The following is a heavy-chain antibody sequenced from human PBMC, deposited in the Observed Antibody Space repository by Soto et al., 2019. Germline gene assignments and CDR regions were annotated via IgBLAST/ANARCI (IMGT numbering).Heavy chain of an antibody. CDR3: ARVPVDSSGWGYNWFDP. V-gene: IGHV1-8*01. J-gene: IGHJ5*02. CDR1: GYTFTSYD. Sequence: QVQLVQSGAEVKKPGASVKVSCKASGYTFTSYDINWVRQATGQGLEWMGWMNPNSGNTGYAQKFQGRVTMTRNTSISTAYMELSSLRSEETAVYYCARVPVDSSGWGYNWFDPWGQGTLVTVSS. D-gene: IGHD6-19*01. CDR2: MNPNSGNT.